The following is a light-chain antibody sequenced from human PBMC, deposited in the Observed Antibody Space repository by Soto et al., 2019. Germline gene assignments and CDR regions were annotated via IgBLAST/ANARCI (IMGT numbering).Light chain of an antibody. V-gene: IGKV1-27*01. Sequence: DVQVTQSRASLSASVGDRVNISCRTSRGIYNYLAWYQQKSGQIPKLLINAASSLQSGVPSRFSGSGSGTDFTLSISSLQPEDVATYYCQKYDSAPRTFGQGTKVEIK. J-gene: IGKJ1*01. CDR1: RGIYNY. CDR2: AAS. CDR3: QKYDSAPRT.